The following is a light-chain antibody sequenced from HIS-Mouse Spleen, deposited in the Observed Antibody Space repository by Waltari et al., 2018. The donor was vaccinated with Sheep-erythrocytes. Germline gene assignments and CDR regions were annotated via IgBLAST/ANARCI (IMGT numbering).Light chain of an antibody. CDR3: QAWDSSTNVV. CDR2: QDS. V-gene: IGLV3-1*01. Sequence: SYEMTQPPSVSVSPGQTASITCSGDKLGDKYACWYQQKPGQSPALVIYQDSKRPSGIPERFSGSNSGNTAPLTISGTQAMDEADYYCQAWDSSTNVVFGGGTKLTVL. CDR1: KLGDKY. J-gene: IGLJ2*01.